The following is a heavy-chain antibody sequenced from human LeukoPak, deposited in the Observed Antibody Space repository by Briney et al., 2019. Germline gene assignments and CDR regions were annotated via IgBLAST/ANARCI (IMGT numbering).Heavy chain of an antibody. V-gene: IGHV4-34*01. CDR1: GGSLSGYY. D-gene: IGHD5-18*01. J-gene: IGHJ5*02. Sequence: SETLSLTCAVYGGSLSGYYWSWIRQPPGKGLDWIGEINHSGSTNYNPSLKSRVTISVDTSKNQFSLKLSSVTAADTAVYYCARARRGYNYRGNWFDPWGQGTLVTVSS. CDR3: ARARRGYNYRGNWFDP. CDR2: INHSGST.